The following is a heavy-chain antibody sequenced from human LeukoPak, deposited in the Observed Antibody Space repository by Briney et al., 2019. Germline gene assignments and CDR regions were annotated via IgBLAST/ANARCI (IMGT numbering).Heavy chain of an antibody. CDR3: ARERVVVIGYFDL. D-gene: IGHD3-22*01. Sequence: GRSLRLSCAASGFTFSSYGMHWVRQAPGKGLEWVAVIWYDGSNKYYADSVKGRFTISRDNSKNTLYLQMNSLRAEDTAVYYCARERVVVIGYFDLWGRGTLVTVSS. J-gene: IGHJ2*01. CDR1: GFTFSSYG. CDR2: IWYDGSNK. V-gene: IGHV3-33*01.